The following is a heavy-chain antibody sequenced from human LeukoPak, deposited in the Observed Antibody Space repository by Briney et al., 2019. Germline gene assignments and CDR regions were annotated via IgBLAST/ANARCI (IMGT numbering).Heavy chain of an antibody. D-gene: IGHD2-2*01. CDR2: INHSGST. V-gene: IGHV4-34*01. CDR3: ARDLLLEIVVVPAATQYNWFDP. J-gene: IGHJ5*02. Sequence: PSETLSLTCAVYGGSFSGYYWSWIRQPPGKGLEWIGEINHSGSTNYNPSLTSRVTISVDTSKNQFSLKLSSVTAADTAVYYCARDLLLEIVVVPAATQYNWFDPWGQGTLVTVSS. CDR1: GGSFSGYY.